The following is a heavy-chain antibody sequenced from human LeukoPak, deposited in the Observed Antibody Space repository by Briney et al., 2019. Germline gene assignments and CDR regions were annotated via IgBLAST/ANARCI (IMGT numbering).Heavy chain of an antibody. V-gene: IGHV4-59*11. CDR2: IFPSGKT. J-gene: IGHJ4*02. D-gene: IGHD3-10*01. CDR3: ARRYGSGSSGTFDY. CDR1: GASIRSHY. Sequence: SETLSLTCIVSGASIRSHYWSWIRQPPGKGLEWFGAIFPSGKTNYRPSLKSRLSTSVDTSKGQLSLTLTSVTAADTAVYYCARRYGSGSSGTFDYWGQGTLVTVSS.